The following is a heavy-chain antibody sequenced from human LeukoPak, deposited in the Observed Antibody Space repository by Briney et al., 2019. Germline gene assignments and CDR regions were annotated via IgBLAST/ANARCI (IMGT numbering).Heavy chain of an antibody. J-gene: IGHJ4*02. Sequence: GGSLRLSCATSGVTFTSYAMSWVAQAPGKGLEWVAAISGTGVIYYADSVKGRFTISRDISKNSLHLQMNILRADDTAVYHCAKEAGPSGYFDYWGQGTLVTVAS. CDR1: GVTFTSYA. V-gene: IGHV3-23*01. D-gene: IGHD2-8*02. CDR2: ISGTGVI. CDR3: AKEAGPSGYFDY.